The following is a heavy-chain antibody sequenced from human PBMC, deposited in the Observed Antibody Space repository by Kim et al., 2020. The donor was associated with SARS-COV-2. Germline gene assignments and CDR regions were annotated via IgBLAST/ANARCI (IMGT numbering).Heavy chain of an antibody. J-gene: IGHJ6*02. CDR3: ARDTVRTGNGYYVMDV. D-gene: IGHD4-17*01. V-gene: IGHV3-21*01. Sequence: GGSLRLSCAASGFTFSSYSMNWVRQAPGKGLEWVSSISSSSSYIYYADSVKGRFTISRDNAKNSLYLQMNSLRAEDTAVYYCARDTVRTGNGYYVMDVWGQGTTVTVSS. CDR2: ISSSSSYI. CDR1: GFTFSSYS.